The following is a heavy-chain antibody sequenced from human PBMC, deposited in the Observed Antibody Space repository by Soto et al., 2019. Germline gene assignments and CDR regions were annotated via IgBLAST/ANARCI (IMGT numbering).Heavy chain of an antibody. CDR2: ISHDGDKE. V-gene: IGHV3-30*09. CDR1: GFTFSTYA. D-gene: IGHD3-16*02. J-gene: IGHJ4*02. CDR3: VASALSFDF. Sequence: GGSLRLSCEASGFTFSTYAMHWVRQTPGKGLEWLAVISHDGDKEHISDSVKGRFAISRDNSKNTLYLQISSLKDEDTAVYQCVASALSFDFWGQGTPVTVSS.